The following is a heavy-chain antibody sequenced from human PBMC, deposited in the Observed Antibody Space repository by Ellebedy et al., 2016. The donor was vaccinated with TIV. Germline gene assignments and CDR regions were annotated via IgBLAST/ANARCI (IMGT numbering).Heavy chain of an antibody. CDR1: GYTFTSYY. V-gene: IGHV1-46*04. CDR3: AGARSSGWLHTPDY. D-gene: IGHD6-19*01. J-gene: IGHJ4*02. CDR2: INPSGGST. Sequence: AASVKVSCKASGYTFTSYYMHWVRQAPGQGLEWMGIINPSGGSTTYAQKLQGRVTMTRDTSTSTVYMELSSLRSEDTAVYYCAGARSSGWLHTPDYWGQGTLVTVSS.